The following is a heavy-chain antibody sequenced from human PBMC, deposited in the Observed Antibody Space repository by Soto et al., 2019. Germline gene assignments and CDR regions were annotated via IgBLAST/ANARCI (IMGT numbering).Heavy chain of an antibody. Sequence: GAPVKFSCKASGYTFTDYYIHWVRQAPGQGLEWMGWRNPNSGATRYGQKFQGRVTMTSDMSISTAYMELSSLTSDDTAVYSCARESNSDAFDYWGQGTPVTVSS. V-gene: IGHV1-2*02. CDR2: RNPNSGAT. CDR1: GYTFTDYY. J-gene: IGHJ4*02. CDR3: ARESNSDAFDY. D-gene: IGHD4-4*01.